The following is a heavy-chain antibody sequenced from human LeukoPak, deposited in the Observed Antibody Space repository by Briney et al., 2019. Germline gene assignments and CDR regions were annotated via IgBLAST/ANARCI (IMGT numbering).Heavy chain of an antibody. D-gene: IGHD3-9*01. J-gene: IGHJ5*02. CDR2: INHSGST. Sequence: PSETLSLTCAVSGESFSGYYWSWIRQPPGKGLEWIGEINHSGSTNYNPSLKSRVTISLDTSTNQFSLKLSSVTDSDTAVYYCARGTQVLRYFDWLQYWFDPWGQGTLVTVSS. CDR1: GESFSGYY. CDR3: ARGTQVLRYFDWLQYWFDP. V-gene: IGHV4-34*01.